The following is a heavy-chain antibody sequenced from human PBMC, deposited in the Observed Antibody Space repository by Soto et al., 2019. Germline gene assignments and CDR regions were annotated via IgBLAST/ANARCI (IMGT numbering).Heavy chain of an antibody. D-gene: IGHD2-15*01. CDR1: GGTFSSYA. CDR3: ARSVGYCSGGSCYGTDWFDP. V-gene: IGHV1-69*13. Sequence: SVKVSCKASGGTFSSYAISWVRQAPGQGLEWMGGIIPIFGTANYAQKFQGRVTITADESTSTAYMELCSLRSEDTAVYYCARSVGYCSGGSCYGTDWFDPWGQGTLVTVSS. J-gene: IGHJ5*02. CDR2: IIPIFGTA.